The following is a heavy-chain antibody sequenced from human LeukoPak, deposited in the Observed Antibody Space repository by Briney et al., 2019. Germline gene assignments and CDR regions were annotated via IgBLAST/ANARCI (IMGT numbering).Heavy chain of an antibody. D-gene: IGHD1-26*01. CDR1: GGSISGHY. J-gene: IGHJ6*03. V-gene: IGHV4-59*11. CDR3: ARGVLVGVKYYYYMDV. CDR2: IHYSGRP. Sequence: SETLSLTCTVSGGSISGHYWTWIRQPPGKGLEWIGQIHYSGRPDYNPSLKSRVTISVDTSKNQLSLKVTSVTGADTAVYYCARGVLVGVKYYYYMDVWGKGTTVTVSS.